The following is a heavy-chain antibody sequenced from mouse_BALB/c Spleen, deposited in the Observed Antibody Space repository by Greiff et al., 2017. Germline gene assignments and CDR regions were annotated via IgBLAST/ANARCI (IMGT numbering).Heavy chain of an antibody. CDR2: INPSNGGT. D-gene: IGHD4-1*01. V-gene: IGHV1S81*02. J-gene: IGHJ3*01. CDR3: TREALGRAWFAY. Sequence: LQQSGAELVKPGASVKLSCKASGYTFTSYYMYWVKQRPGQGLEWIGEINPSNGGTNFNEKFKSKATLTVDKSSSTAYMQLSSLTSEDSAVYYCTREALGRAWFAYWGQGTLVTVSA. CDR1: GYTFTSYY.